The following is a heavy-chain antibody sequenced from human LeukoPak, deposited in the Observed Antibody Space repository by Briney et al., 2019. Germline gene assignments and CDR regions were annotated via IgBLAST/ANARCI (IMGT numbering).Heavy chain of an antibody. V-gene: IGHV3-30*18. CDR2: ISYDGSNK. J-gene: IGHJ4*02. D-gene: IGHD1-14*01. CDR1: GFTFSRYG. CDR3: AKPARTDYVDY. Sequence: GGSLRLSCAASGFTFSRYGMHWVRQAPGKGLEWVTAISYDGSNKYYADSVKGRFTISRDNSKNTLYVQMNSLRAEDTAVYYCAKPARTDYVDYWGQGTLVTVSS.